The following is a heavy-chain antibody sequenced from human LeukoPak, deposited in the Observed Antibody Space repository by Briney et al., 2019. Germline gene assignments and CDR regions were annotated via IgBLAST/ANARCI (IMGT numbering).Heavy chain of an antibody. CDR3: ARSGRYLDY. V-gene: IGHV3-48*03. J-gene: IGHJ4*02. CDR2: ISNSGTNI. CDR1: GFTFSSCA. D-gene: IGHD2-15*01. Sequence: GGSLRLSCAASGFTFSSCAMHWVRQAPGKGLEWISYISNSGTNIYYPDSVKGRFTISRDNAKNSLYLQMDSLRAEDTAVYYCARSGRYLDYWGQGTLVTVSS.